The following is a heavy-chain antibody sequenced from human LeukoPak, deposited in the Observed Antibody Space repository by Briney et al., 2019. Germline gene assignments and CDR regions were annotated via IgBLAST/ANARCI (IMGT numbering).Heavy chain of an antibody. J-gene: IGHJ4*02. D-gene: IGHD1-26*01. V-gene: IGHV3-23*01. Sequence: PGGSLRLSCAASGIYDMSWVRQAPGKGLEWVSSISDYNENTYYADSVKGRFTMSRDNSRNTLYLQMNNLRADDTAVYFCAKRSNRGELREDDYWGQGTLVTVSS. CDR3: AKRSNRGELREDDY. CDR1: GIYD. CDR2: ISDYNENT.